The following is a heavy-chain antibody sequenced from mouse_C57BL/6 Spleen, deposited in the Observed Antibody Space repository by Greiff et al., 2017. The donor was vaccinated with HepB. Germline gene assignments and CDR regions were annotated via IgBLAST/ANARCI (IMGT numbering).Heavy chain of an antibody. Sequence: QVQLQQPGAELVMPGASVKLSCKASGYTFTSYWMHWVKQRPGQGLEWIGEIDPSDSYTNYNQKFKGKSTLTVDKSSSTAYMQLSGLTSEDSAVYYCARSEEAWFAYWGQGTLVTVSA. CDR3: ARSEEAWFAY. V-gene: IGHV1-69*01. CDR1: GYTFTSYW. CDR2: IDPSDSYT. J-gene: IGHJ3*01.